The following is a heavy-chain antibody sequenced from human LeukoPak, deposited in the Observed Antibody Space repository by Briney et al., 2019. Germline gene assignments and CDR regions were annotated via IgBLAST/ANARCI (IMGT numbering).Heavy chain of an antibody. V-gene: IGHV4-39*01. D-gene: IGHD4-11*01. CDR2: IYYTGGT. CDR1: GGSITSSSYY. Sequence: PSETLSLTCSVSGGSITSSSYYWGWIRQPPEKGLEWIGSIYYTGGTNYSPSLKSRVTMSVDTFKNQFSLKLSPVTAADTAVYYCARHGGTRVTLVEVYYFDYWGQGTLVTVSS. J-gene: IGHJ4*02. CDR3: ARHGGTRVTLVEVYYFDY.